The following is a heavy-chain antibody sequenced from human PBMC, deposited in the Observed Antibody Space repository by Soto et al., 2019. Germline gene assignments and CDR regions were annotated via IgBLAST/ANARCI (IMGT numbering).Heavy chain of an antibody. CDR1: GYTFTSYG. V-gene: IGHV1-18*01. CDR2: ISAYNGNT. Sequence: ASVKVSCKASGYTFTSYGISWVRQAPGQGLEWMGWISAYNGNTNYAQKLQGRVTMTTDTSTSTAYMELRSLRSDDTAVYYCARERYYDILTGAKDYWRHGTLVTSPQ. CDR3: ARERYYDILTGAKDY. J-gene: IGHJ4*01. D-gene: IGHD3-9*01.